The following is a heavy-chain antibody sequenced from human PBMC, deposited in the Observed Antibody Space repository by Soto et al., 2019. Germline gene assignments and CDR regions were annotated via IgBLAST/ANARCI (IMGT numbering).Heavy chain of an antibody. Sequence: ASVKVSCKASGNTFSSYAISWVRQAPGQGLEWMGGIIPIFGTANYAQKFQGRVTITADESTSTAYMELSSLRSEDTAVYYCARDLFSKAPGPYWGQGTLVTVSS. CDR1: GNTFSSYA. J-gene: IGHJ4*02. CDR3: ARDLFSKAPGPY. CDR2: IIPIFGTA. V-gene: IGHV1-69*13.